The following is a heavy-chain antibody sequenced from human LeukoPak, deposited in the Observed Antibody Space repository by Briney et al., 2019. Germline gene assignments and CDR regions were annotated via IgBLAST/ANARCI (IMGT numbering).Heavy chain of an antibody. CDR2: IYHSGST. J-gene: IGHJ4*02. CDR3: ARVGIAARAAVDY. D-gene: IGHD6-6*01. CDR1: GGSISSSNW. Sequence: SGTLSLTCAVSGGSISSSNWWSWVRQPPGKGLEWIGEIYHSGSTNYNPSLKSRVTISVDKSKNQFSLKLSSVTAADTAVYYCARVGIAARAAVDYWGQGTLVTVSS. V-gene: IGHV4-4*02.